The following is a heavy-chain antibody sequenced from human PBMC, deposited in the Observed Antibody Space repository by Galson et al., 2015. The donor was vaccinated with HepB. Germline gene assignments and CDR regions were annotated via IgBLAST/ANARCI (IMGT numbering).Heavy chain of an antibody. D-gene: IGHD3-9*01. CDR1: GFTFSSYA. V-gene: IGHV3-23*01. Sequence: SLRLSCAASGFTFSSYAMSWVRQAPGKGLEWVSAISGSGGSTYYADSVKGRFTISRDNSKNTLYLQMNSLRAEDTAVYYCAKDRVLRYFDWLVPLDYWGQGTLVTVSS. J-gene: IGHJ4*02. CDR3: AKDRVLRYFDWLVPLDY. CDR2: ISGSGGST.